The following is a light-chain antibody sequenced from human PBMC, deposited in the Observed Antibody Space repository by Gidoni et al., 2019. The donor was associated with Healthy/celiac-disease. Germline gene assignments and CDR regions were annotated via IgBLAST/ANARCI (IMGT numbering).Light chain of an antibody. Sequence: EIVMTQSPATLSVSTGERATLPCRASQGVSSNLAWYQHKPGQAPRHLIYGASTRATGIPARFSGSGSGTEVTLTISSLQSEDVAVYYCQQYNNWPPYTFXXXTKLEIK. CDR1: QGVSSN. CDR3: QQYNNWPPYT. J-gene: IGKJ2*01. CDR2: GAS. V-gene: IGKV3-15*01.